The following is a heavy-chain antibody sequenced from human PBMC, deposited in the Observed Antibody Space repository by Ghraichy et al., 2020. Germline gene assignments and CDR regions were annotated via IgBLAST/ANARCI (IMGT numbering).Heavy chain of an antibody. CDR2: INHSGST. CDR1: GGSFSGYY. D-gene: IGHD6-13*01. CDR3: ARGRGYSSSWTI. J-gene: IGHJ4*02. V-gene: IGHV4-34*01. Sequence: SETLSLTCAVYGGSFSGYYWSWIRQPPGKGLEWIGEINHSGSTNYNSSLKSRVTISVDTSKNQFSLKLSSVTAADTAVYYCARGRGYSSSWTIWGQGTLVTVSS.